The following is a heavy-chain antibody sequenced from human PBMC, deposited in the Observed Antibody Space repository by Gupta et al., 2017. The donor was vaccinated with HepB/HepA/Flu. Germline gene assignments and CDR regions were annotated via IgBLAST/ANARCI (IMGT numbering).Heavy chain of an antibody. CDR1: GFTFSSYR. J-gene: IGHJ6*02. V-gene: IGHV3-21*01. CDR2: ISSSSSYI. CDR3: ARAAVGAYYYYGMDV. D-gene: IGHD1-26*01. Sequence: EVQLVESGGGLVKPGGSLSLSCAASGFTFSSYRMNWVRQAPGKGLEWVSSISSSSSYIYYADSVKGRFTISRDNAKNSLYLQMNSLRAEDTAVYYCARAAVGAYYYYGMDVWGQGTTVTVSS.